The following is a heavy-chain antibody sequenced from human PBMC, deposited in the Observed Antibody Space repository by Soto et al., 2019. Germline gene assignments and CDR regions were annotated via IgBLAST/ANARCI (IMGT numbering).Heavy chain of an antibody. Sequence: PGGSLRLSCAASGFTFSDSAMHWVRQASGKGLEWVGRIRNKGNNYATAYTASVKGRFTISRDDSKNTVYLQMNSLKIDDTAVYYCARPTYYYDSRGYYGYWGQGTLVTVSS. V-gene: IGHV3-73*01. J-gene: IGHJ4*02. CDR3: ARPTYYYDSRGYYGY. CDR1: GFTFSDSA. CDR2: IRNKGNNYAT. D-gene: IGHD3-22*01.